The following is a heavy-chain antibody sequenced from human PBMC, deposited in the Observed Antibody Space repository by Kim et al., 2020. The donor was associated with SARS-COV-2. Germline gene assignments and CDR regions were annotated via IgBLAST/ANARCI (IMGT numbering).Heavy chain of an antibody. Sequence: SETLSLTCTVSGGSVSSGSYYWSWIRQPPGKGLEWIGYIYYSGSTNYNPSLKSRVTISVDTSKNQFSLKLSSVTAADTAVYYCARGGLWFGDVGYYYGRDVWGQGTTVTVSS. CDR3: ARGGLWFGDVGYYYGRDV. CDR2: IYYSGST. V-gene: IGHV4-61*01. CDR1: GGSVSSGSYY. D-gene: IGHD3-10*01. J-gene: IGHJ6*02.